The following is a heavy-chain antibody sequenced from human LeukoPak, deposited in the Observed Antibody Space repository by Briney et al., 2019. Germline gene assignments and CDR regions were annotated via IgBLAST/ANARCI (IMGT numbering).Heavy chain of an antibody. V-gene: IGHV3-30*04. CDR2: ISYDGSNK. CDR3: ARGKRGYSYVYSNWFDP. Sequence: AGGSLRLSCAASGFTFSSYAMHWVRQAPGKGLEWVAVISYDGSNKYYADSVKGRFTISRDNSKNTLYLQMNSLRAEDTAVYYCARGKRGYSYVYSNWFDPWGQGTLVTVSS. D-gene: IGHD5-18*01. J-gene: IGHJ5*02. CDR1: GFTFSSYA.